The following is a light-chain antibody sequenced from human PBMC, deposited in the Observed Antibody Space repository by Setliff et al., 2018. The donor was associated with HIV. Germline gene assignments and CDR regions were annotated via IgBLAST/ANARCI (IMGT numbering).Light chain of an antibody. CDR3: QQSYNTP. J-gene: IGKJ4*01. CDR2: AAS. V-gene: IGKV1-39*01. CDR1: QSISNY. Sequence: DIQMTQSPSSLSASVGDRVIITCRTSQSISNYVNWYQQKPGKAPKLLIYAASHLQSGVPSRFSGGGSGTHFTLTITGLRPEDSATYYCQQSYNTPFGGGTKVDNK.